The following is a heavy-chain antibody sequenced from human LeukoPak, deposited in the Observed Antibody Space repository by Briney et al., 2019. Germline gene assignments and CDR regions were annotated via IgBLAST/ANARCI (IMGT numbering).Heavy chain of an antibody. Sequence: ASVKVSCKASGYTFTSYDINWVRQATGQGLEWMGWMNPNSGNTGYAQKFQGRVTMTRNTSISTAYMEVSRLRSDDTAMYYCARGWTFKTPLGRVAGTSSRRGRYFDHWGQGTLVTVSS. CDR2: MNPNSGNT. D-gene: IGHD6-19*01. V-gene: IGHV1-8*01. CDR1: GYTFTSYD. CDR3: ARGWTFKTPLGRVAGTSSRRGRYFDH. J-gene: IGHJ4*01.